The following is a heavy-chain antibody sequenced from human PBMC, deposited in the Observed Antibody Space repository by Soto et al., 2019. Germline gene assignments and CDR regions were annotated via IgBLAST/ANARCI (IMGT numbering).Heavy chain of an antibody. CDR1: GFTFSSYW. CDR2: ITSDGSDT. V-gene: IGHV3-74*01. D-gene: IGHD2-2*01. J-gene: IGHJ4*02. Sequence: PGGSLRLSCAASGFTFSSYWMHWVRQAPGKGLVWVSRITSDGSDTIYADSVKGRFTISRDNAKNTLYLQMNSLRAEDTAVYYCARDRSSAAADYWGQGTLVTVSS. CDR3: ARDRSSAAADY.